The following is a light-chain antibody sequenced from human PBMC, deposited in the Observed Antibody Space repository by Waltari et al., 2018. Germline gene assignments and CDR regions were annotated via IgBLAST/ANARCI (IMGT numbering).Light chain of an antibody. CDR1: QDINNF. Sequence: DIQMTQSPSSLSASVGDRVTITCQANQDINNFLNWYQQKPGKAPKLLIYDASNLETGVPSRFSGSGSGTDFTFTITSLQPEDIATYYCQQYDTLPPTFGQGTKVEIK. J-gene: IGKJ1*01. V-gene: IGKV1-33*01. CDR2: DAS. CDR3: QQYDTLPPT.